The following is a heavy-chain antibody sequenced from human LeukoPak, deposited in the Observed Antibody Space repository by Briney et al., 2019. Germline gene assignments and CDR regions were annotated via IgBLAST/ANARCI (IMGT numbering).Heavy chain of an antibody. CDR2: IYPLDSDI. J-gene: IGHJ4*02. Sequence: GESLNISCKGSGYSFTTYWIGWVRQMPGKGLEWMGIIYPLDSDIRYSPSFQGQVTISAAKSITTAYLQWSSLQASDTAMYYCATPLTTPGGFDYWGQGTLVTVSS. CDR3: ATPLTTPGGFDY. CDR1: GYSFTTYW. V-gene: IGHV5-51*01. D-gene: IGHD4-11*01.